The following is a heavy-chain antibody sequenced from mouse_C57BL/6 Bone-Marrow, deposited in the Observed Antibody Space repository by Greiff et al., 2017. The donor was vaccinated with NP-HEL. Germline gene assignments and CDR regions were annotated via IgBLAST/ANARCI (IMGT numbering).Heavy chain of an antibody. CDR1: GFNIKDYY. Sequence: VQLQQSGAELVKPGASVKLSCTASGFNIKDYYMHWVKQRTEQGLEWIGRIDPEDGETKYAPKFPGKATITADTSSNTAYLQLSSLTSEDTAVYYCAYEGKGEGMDYWGQGTSVTVSS. J-gene: IGHJ4*01. CDR2: IDPEDGET. D-gene: IGHD1-3*01. V-gene: IGHV14-2*01. CDR3: AYEGKGEGMDY.